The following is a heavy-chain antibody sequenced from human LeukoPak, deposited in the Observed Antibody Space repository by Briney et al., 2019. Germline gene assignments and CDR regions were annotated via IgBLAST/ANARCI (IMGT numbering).Heavy chain of an antibody. V-gene: IGHV4-61*02. D-gene: IGHD3-3*01. CDR3: ARVLYDFWSGYPDV. J-gene: IGHJ6*04. CDR2: IYTSGST. Sequence: SETLSLTCTVSGGSISSGSYYWSWIRQPAGKGLEWIGRIYTSGSTNYNPSLKSRVTISVDTSKNQFSLKLSSVTAADTAVYYCARVLYDFWSGYPDVWGKGTTVTVSS. CDR1: GGSISSGSYY.